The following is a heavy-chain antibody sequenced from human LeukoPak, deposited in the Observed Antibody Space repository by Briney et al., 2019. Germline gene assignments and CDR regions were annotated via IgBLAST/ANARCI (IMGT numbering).Heavy chain of an antibody. D-gene: IGHD5-12*01. CDR1: GGSISSSSYY. V-gene: IGHV4-39*02. J-gene: IGHJ6*03. CDR3: AREYSGYDFKVGYYYYMDV. CDR2: IYYSGST. Sequence: SETLSLTCTVSGGSISSSSYYWGWIRQPPGKGLEWIGSIYYSGSTYYNPSLKSRVTIPVDTSKNQFSLKLSSVTAADTAVYYCAREYSGYDFKVGYYYYMDVWGKGTTVTVSS.